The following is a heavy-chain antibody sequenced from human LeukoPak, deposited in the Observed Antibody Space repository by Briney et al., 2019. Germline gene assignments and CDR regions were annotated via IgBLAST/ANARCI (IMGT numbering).Heavy chain of an antibody. CDR1: GFTFSSYW. J-gene: IGHJ5*02. CDR2: IKQDGSEK. CDR3: AKPTSDHTGYCSSTSCYPFDP. Sequence: GGSLRLSCAASGFTFSSYWMSWVRQAPGKGLEWVANIKQDGSEKYYVDSVKGRFTISRDNAKNSLYLQMNSLRAEDTAVYYCAKPTSDHTGYCSSTSCYPFDPWGQGTPVTVSS. V-gene: IGHV3-7*01. D-gene: IGHD2-2*01.